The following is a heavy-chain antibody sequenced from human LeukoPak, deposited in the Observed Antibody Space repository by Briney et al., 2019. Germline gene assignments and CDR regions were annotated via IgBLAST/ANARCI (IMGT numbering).Heavy chain of an antibody. J-gene: IGHJ4*02. CDR1: GFTISDHY. Sequence: GGSLRLSCAASGFTISDHYMDWVRQAPGKGLEWVGFIASETYGRTAEYAASVKGRFTISRDDSKSIAYLQMNSLKTEDTAVYYCTRDQTPYYWGQGTLVTVSS. V-gene: IGHV3-49*04. CDR2: IASETYGRTA. CDR3: TRDQTPYY.